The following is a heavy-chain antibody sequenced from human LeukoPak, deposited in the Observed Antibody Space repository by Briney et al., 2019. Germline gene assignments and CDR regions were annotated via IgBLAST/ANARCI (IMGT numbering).Heavy chain of an antibody. D-gene: IGHD3-10*01. CDR3: ARDSPGWGGFDF. CDR2: IYSGGST. V-gene: IGHV3-66*01. CDR1: GFTVSSNY. Sequence: GGSLRLSCAASGFTVSSNYMSWVRQAPGKGLEWVSVIYSGGSTYYADSVKGRFTISRDNSKNTLYLQMNSLRAEDTAVYYCARDSPGWGGFDFWGQGTLVTVSS. J-gene: IGHJ4*02.